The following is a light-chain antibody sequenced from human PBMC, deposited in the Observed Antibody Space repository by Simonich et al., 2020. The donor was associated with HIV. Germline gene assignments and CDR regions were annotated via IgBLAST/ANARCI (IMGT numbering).Light chain of an antibody. V-gene: IGKV4-1*01. CDR2: WAS. J-gene: IGKJ1*01. CDR1: QSVLYNSNNRNY. Sequence: DIVMPQSPDSLAVSLGARATISCQSSQSVLYNSNNRNYLAWYQQKPGQPPKLLIDWASIRESGVPDRFSGSGSGTDFTRTISSLQAVDVAVYYCQQYYNTPQTFGQGTKVEIK. CDR3: QQYYNTPQT.